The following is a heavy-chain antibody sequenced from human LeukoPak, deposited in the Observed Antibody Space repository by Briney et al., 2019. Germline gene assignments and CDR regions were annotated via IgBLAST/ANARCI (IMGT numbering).Heavy chain of an antibody. CDR2: ITAGNGNT. D-gene: IGHD5-18*01. CDR1: VYNFINYG. V-gene: IGHV1-18*01. Sequence: GASVTVSCTASVYNFINYGIGWVRQAPRQGLEWRGWITAGNGNTNYAQKVQGRVTMTTDTSTSTAYMELRSLRSDDTAVYFCARDSARGYSYGYNAFDIWGQGTMVTVSS. J-gene: IGHJ3*02. CDR3: ARDSARGYSYGYNAFDI.